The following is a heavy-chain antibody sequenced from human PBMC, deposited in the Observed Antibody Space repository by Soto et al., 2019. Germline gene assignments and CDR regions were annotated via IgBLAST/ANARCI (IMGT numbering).Heavy chain of an antibody. CDR2: IIPIFGTA. Sequence: EASVKVSCKASGGTFSSYAISWVRQAPGQGLEWMGGIIPIFGTANYAQKFQGRVTITADESTSTAYMELSSLRSEDTAVYYCARDATFLSRSIAARGPYFDPWGQGTLVTVSS. J-gene: IGHJ4*02. V-gene: IGHV1-69*13. D-gene: IGHD6-6*01. CDR1: GGTFSSYA. CDR3: ARDATFLSRSIAARGPYFDP.